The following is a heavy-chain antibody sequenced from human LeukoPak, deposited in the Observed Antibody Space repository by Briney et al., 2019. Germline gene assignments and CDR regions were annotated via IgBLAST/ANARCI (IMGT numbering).Heavy chain of an antibody. CDR3: ARHRNEYDYGDYQVIDY. CDR1: GGSISSSSYY. V-gene: IGHV4-39*01. Sequence: PSETLSLTCTVSGGSISSSSYYRGWIRQPPGKGLEWIGSIYYSGSTYYNPSLKSRVTISVDTSKNQFSLKLSSVTAADTAVYYCARHRNEYDYGDYQVIDYWGQGTLVTVSS. CDR2: IYYSGST. D-gene: IGHD4-17*01. J-gene: IGHJ4*02.